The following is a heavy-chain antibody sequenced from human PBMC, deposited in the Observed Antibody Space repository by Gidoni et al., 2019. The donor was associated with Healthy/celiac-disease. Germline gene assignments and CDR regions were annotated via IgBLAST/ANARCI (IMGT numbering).Heavy chain of an antibody. J-gene: IGHJ3*02. D-gene: IGHD6-13*01. CDR3: ASHRSSWPHDAFDI. V-gene: IGHV3-23*01. Sequence: TISRDNSKNTLYLQMNSLRAEDTAVYYCASHRSSWPHDAFDIWGQGTMVTVSS.